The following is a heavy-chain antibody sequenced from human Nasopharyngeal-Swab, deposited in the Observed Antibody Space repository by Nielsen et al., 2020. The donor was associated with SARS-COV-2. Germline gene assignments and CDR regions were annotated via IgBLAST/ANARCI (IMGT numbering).Heavy chain of an antibody. D-gene: IGHD3-22*01. CDR2: IKQDGSEK. J-gene: IGHJ2*01. CDR3: ARVAPELRWLLGSWYFDL. V-gene: IGHV3-7*02. Sequence: GESLKISCAASGFTFSSYWMSWVRQAPGKGLEWVANIKQDGSEKYYVDSVKGRFTISRDNAKNSLYLQMNSLRAEDTAVYYCARVAPELRWLLGSWYFDLWGRGTLVTVSS. CDR1: GFTFSSYW.